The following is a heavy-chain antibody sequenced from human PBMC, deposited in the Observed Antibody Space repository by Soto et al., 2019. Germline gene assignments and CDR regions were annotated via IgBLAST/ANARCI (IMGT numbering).Heavy chain of an antibody. Sequence: VQLQQWGAGLLKPSETLSLTCAVYGGSFSGYCWSWIRQTPGERLEWVGDICHGGGANYNPSLXXRXXFSMDPSKNQFSLKLNSVIAADTAVYYCAGYSNSWSKYVKHWGRGSLVTVSS. J-gene: IGHJ1*01. D-gene: IGHD6-13*01. V-gene: IGHV4-34*01. CDR3: AGYSNSWSKYVKH. CDR1: GGSFSGYC. CDR2: ICHGGGA.